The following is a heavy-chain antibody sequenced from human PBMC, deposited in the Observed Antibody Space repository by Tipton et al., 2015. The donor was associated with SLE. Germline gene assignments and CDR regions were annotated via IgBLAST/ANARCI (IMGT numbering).Heavy chain of an antibody. J-gene: IGHJ4*02. Sequence: TLSLTCTVSGGSIRSAGYSWSWIRQPPGKGLEWIGYIYQSGNTYYNPSLKSRVTISVDRSKNQFSLKLSSVTAADTAVYFCRYTSAPWIDAYWGQGTLVTVSS. V-gene: IGHV4-30-2*01. D-gene: IGHD6-25*01. CDR3: RYTSAPWIDAY. CDR2: IYQSGNT. CDR1: GGSIRSAGYS.